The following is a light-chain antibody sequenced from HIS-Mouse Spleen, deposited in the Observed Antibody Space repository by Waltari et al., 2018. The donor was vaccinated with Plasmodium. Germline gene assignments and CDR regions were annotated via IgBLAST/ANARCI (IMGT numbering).Light chain of an antibody. Sequence: SYELTQPPSVSVSPGQTARITCSGDALPKKYAYWYQQKSGQAPVLVIYEDSKRPAGRPERVSGSSSGTMATWTISGAQVEDEADYYCYSTDSSGNHRVFGGGTKLTVL. CDR2: EDS. CDR3: YSTDSSGNHRV. V-gene: IGLV3-10*01. CDR1: ALPKKY. J-gene: IGLJ3*02.